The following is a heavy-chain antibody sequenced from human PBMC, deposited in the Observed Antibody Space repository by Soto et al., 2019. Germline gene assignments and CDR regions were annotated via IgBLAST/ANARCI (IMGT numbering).Heavy chain of an antibody. Sequence: EVQLVESGGGLVKPGGSLRLSCAASGFSLSTYSMNWVRQAPGKGLEWVSSISSSSNNIYYADSVKGRFTISRDNAKKSLFLQVNSLRDEDTAVYFCARDLTTATGAFDYWGQGTLVTVSS. J-gene: IGHJ4*02. CDR3: ARDLTTATGAFDY. V-gene: IGHV3-21*01. CDR1: GFSLSTYS. D-gene: IGHD6-13*01. CDR2: ISSSSNNI.